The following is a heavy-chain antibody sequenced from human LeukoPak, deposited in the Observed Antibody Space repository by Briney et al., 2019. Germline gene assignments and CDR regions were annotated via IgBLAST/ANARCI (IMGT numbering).Heavy chain of an antibody. CDR2: IHFSGST. D-gene: IGHD1-26*01. CDR1: DASISGYY. V-gene: IGHV4-59*01. CDR3: ARDLGGIYFDY. Sequence: SETLSLTCTVSDASISGYYWSWIRQPPGKGLEWIGSIHFSGSTNYNPSLRSRVTISVDTSKNQLSLKLGSVTAADTAVYYCARDLGGIYFDYWGQGTLVTVSS. J-gene: IGHJ4*02.